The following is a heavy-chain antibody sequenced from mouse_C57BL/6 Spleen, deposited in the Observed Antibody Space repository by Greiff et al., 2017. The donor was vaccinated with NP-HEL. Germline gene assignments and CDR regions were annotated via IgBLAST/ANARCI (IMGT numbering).Heavy chain of an antibody. V-gene: IGHV1-82*01. CDR3: ARPDYYGSSYYFGY. J-gene: IGHJ2*01. Sequence: VQLQQSGPELVKPGASVKISCKASGYALSSSWMNWVKQRPGKGLEWIGRLYPGDGDTNYNGKFKGKATLTADKSSSTAYMQLSSLTSEDSAVYFCARPDYYGSSYYFGYWGQGTTLTVSS. CDR1: GYALSSSW. CDR2: LYPGDGDT. D-gene: IGHD1-1*01.